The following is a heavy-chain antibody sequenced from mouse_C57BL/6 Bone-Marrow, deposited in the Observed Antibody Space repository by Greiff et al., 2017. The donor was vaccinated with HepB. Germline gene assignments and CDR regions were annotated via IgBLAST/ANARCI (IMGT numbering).Heavy chain of an antibody. CDR2: INPSSGDT. V-gene: IGHV1-7*01. D-gene: IGHD1-1*01. Sequence: VQLQQSGAELAKPGASVKLSCKASGYTFTSYFMHWVTQSPGQGLEWIGYINPSSGDTQYNQKFKDKATLTADKSSSTAYMQLSSLAYEDSAVYYCASEADYGSRAWFACWGWGTLVSVTA. CDR1: GYTFTSYF. J-gene: IGHJ3*01. CDR3: ASEADYGSRAWFAC.